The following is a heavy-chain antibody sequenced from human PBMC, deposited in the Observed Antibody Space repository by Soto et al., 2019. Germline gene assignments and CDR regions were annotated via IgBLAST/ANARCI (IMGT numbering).Heavy chain of an antibody. CDR3: ARIPVDTYMIYWSDP. CDR1: GDSVSSGDYY. D-gene: IGHD3-16*01. CDR2: VYFSGST. J-gene: IGHJ5*02. V-gene: IGHV4-61*08. Sequence: SETLSLTCSVSGDSVSSGDYYWTWIRQPTGKGLEWIGHVYFSGSTNYIPSLMSRLTMSVDTAKNQFSLKLNSVTAADTAVYYCARIPVDTYMIYWSDPWGQGTQVTVSS.